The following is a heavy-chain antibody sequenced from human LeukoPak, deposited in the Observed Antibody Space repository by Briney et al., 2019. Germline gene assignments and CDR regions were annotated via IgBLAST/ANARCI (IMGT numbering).Heavy chain of an antibody. J-gene: IGHJ3*01. D-gene: IGHD1-26*01. CDR1: GFIFSAYE. CDR2: ISSSGLII. V-gene: IGHV3-48*03. CDR3: ARDGYSGSNAFAL. Sequence: GGSLRLSCAASGFIFSAYEMNWVRQAPGKGLEWVSYISSSGLIIYYADSVKGRFTMSRDNAKNSLFLRMDSLRAEDTAVYYCARDGYSGSNAFALWGQGTVVTVSS.